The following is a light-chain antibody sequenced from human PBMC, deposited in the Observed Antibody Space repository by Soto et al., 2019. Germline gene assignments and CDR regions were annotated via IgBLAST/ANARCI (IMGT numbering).Light chain of an antibody. CDR3: LSYTSGGTYV. CDR1: SSDVGNYKY. J-gene: IGLJ1*01. CDR2: EVS. V-gene: IGLV2-14*01. Sequence: QSALTHPASVSGSPGQSITISCTGTSSDVGNYKYVSWYQQHPGKAPKLIIYEVSNRPSGVSDRFSGSKSGNTASLTISGLQAEDETDYYCLSYTSGGTYVFGTGTQLTVL.